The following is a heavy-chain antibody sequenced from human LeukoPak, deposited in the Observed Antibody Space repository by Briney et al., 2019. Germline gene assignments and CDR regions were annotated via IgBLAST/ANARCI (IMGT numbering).Heavy chain of an antibody. D-gene: IGHD6-13*01. CDR2: ISGNAGDT. Sequence: GGSLRLSCAASGFTFSGYAMNWVRQAPGKGLEWVSGISGNAGDTFYADSVKGRFTISRDNSKNTLYLQMNSLRAEDTAVYYCAREWQGGIAAAGTRIEGDYWGQGTLVAVSS. V-gene: IGHV3-23*01. CDR1: GFTFSGYA. CDR3: AREWQGGIAAAGTRIEGDY. J-gene: IGHJ4*02.